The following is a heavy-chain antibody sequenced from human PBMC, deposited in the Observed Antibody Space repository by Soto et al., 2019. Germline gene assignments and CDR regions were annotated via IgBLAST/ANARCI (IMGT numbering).Heavy chain of an antibody. V-gene: IGHV4-31*03. CDR2: IYNSGRT. Sequence: QVQLQESGPGLVKPSQTLSLTCTVSGGSISSGGYYWSWIRQHPGKGLEWIGYIYNSGRTYYNPSLKSRLPISIDTAKNPFSLTLRSVTAADMAVYYCARSGYDYSESSGSNWFDPWGQGILVTVSS. CDR1: GGSISSGGYY. D-gene: IGHD3-16*01. J-gene: IGHJ5*02. CDR3: ARSGYDYSESSGSNWFDP.